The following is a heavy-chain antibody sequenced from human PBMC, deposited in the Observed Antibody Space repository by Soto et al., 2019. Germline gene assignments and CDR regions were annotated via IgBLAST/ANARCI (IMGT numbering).Heavy chain of an antibody. CDR3: ARDIGKAAAGRLYYYYGMDV. CDR1: GFTFSSYG. CDR2: IWYDGSNK. J-gene: IGHJ6*02. Sequence: GGSLRLSCAASGFTFSSYGMHWVRQAPGKGLEWVAVIWYDGSNKYYADSVKGRFTISRDNSKNTLYLQMNSLRAEDTAVYYCARDIGKAAAGRLYYYYGMDVWGQGTTVTVSS. D-gene: IGHD6-13*01. V-gene: IGHV3-33*01.